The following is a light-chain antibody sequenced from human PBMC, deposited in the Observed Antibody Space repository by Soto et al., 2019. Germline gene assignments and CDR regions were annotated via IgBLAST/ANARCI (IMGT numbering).Light chain of an antibody. CDR2: DAS. J-gene: IGKJ1*01. CDR1: QGISNF. V-gene: IGKV1-27*01. CDR3: QKYNSAPRA. Sequence: DIQMPQSPSSLSASVGDRVTITCRASQGISNFLAWYQQNPGKVPKLLIYDASTLQSGVPSRFSGSGSGTDFTLPISSLQPEDVATYYCQKYNSAPRAFGQGTKVEIK.